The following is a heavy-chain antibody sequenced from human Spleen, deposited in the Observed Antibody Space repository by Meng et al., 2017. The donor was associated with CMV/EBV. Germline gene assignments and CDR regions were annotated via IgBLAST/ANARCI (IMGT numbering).Heavy chain of an antibody. D-gene: IGHD3-10*01. V-gene: IGHV3-66*02. CDR2: VTTGAGT. Sequence: GGSLRLSCAASGFTFSSYAMHWVRQAPGKGLEWVAVVTTGAGTYYADSVKGRFTISRDDSKITLDLHMNSLRPEDTAVYYCARDNHGFGDLREDVWGQGTTVTVSS. CDR1: GFTFSSYA. CDR3: ARDNHGFGDLREDV. J-gene: IGHJ6*02.